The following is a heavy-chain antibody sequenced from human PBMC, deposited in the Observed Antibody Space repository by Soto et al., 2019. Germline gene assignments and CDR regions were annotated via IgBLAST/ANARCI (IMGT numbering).Heavy chain of an antibody. D-gene: IGHD3-22*01. J-gene: IGHJ4*02. V-gene: IGHV3-23*01. CDR2: ISGSGGNM. CDR3: AKDCYYDSSGYSPFDY. Sequence: GGSLRLSCAASGVTFSSYGMSWVRQAPGKGLEWVSAISGSGGNMYFADSVKGRFTISRDNSKNTLYLQMNSLRAEDTAVYYCAKDCYYDSSGYSPFDYWGQGALVTVSS. CDR1: GVTFSSYG.